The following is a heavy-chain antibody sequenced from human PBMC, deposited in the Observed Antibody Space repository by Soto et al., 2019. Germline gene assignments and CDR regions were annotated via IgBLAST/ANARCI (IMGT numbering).Heavy chain of an antibody. CDR2: IYHSGST. Sequence: SETLSLTCTVSGDSISSNNWWNWVRQPPGKGLEWIGEIYHSGSTNYNPSLGSRVIISVDTSNNQFSLRLSSVTAADTAIYYCARGLSLVVAGNRLGLPDYWGQGTLVTVSS. V-gene: IGHV4-4*02. CDR3: ARGLSLVVAGNRLGLPDY. J-gene: IGHJ4*02. D-gene: IGHD6-19*01. CDR1: GDSISSNNW.